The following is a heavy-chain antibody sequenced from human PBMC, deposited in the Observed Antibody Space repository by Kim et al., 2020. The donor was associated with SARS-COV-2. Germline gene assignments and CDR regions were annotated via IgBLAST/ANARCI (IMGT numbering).Heavy chain of an antibody. V-gene: IGHV4-59*01. J-gene: IGHJ4*02. D-gene: IGHD3-10*01. CDR3: ARATYRYYYGSGSYSHYFDY. Sequence: SETLSLTCTVSGGSISSYYWSWIRQPPGKGLEWIGYIYYSGSTNYNPSLKSRVTISVDTSKNQFSLKLSSVTAADTAVYYCARATYRYYYGSGSYSHYFDYWGQGTLVTVSS. CDR1: GGSISSYY. CDR2: IYYSGST.